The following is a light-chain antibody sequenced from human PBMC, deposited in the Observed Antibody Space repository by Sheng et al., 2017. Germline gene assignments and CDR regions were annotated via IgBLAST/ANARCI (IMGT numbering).Light chain of an antibody. Sequence: EIVLTQSPGTLSLSPGERATLSCRASQNIGGSNLAWYQQRPGQAPRLLFYGASNWATGIPERFSGSGSGTDFILTISRLEPEDSAVYYCQQYGSSRTFG. CDR1: QNIGGSN. CDR3: QQYGSSRT. CDR2: GAS. V-gene: IGKV3-20*01. J-gene: IGKJ1*01.